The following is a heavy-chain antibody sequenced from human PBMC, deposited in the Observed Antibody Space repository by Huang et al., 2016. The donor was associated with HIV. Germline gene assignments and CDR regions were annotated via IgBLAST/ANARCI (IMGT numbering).Heavy chain of an antibody. CDR2: IREYSGQK. J-gene: IGHJ3*01. V-gene: IGHV3-7*01. CDR1: EFSFSSYW. Sequence: EVELVESGGGLVQPGGSRRLSCLASEFSFSSYWMMWLRKVPGKGLEWVAIIREYSGQKEYLYAVQGRFIIARDNPKNSLYLQMNNVRAEDAGVYYCACDPFIKAFDLWGQGTLVTVSS. CDR3: ACDPFIKAFDL.